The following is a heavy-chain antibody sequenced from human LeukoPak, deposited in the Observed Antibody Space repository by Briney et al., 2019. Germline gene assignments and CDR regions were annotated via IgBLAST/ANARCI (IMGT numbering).Heavy chain of an antibody. CDR3: ARGGGYNRNWFDP. CDR1: GGTFSSYA. CDR2: IIPIFGTA. J-gene: IGHJ5*02. D-gene: IGHD5-24*01. Sequence: ASVKVSCKASGGTFSSYAISWVRQAPGQGLEWMGGIIPIFGTANYAQKFRGRVTITADESTSTAYMELSSLRSEDTAVYYCARGGGYNRNWFDPWGQGTLVTVSS. V-gene: IGHV1-69*13.